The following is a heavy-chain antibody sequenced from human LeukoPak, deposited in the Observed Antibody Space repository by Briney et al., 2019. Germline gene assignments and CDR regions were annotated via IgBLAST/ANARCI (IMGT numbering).Heavy chain of an antibody. V-gene: IGHV1-2*02. CDR2: INPNSGGT. CDR1: GYTFTSYY. D-gene: IGHD5-12*01. J-gene: IGHJ4*02. Sequence: GASVKVSCKASGYTFTSYYMHWVRQAPGQGLEWMGWINPNSGGTNYAQKFQGRVTMTRDTSISTAYMELSRLRSDDTAVYYCARGHSGYGGSFDYWGQGTLVTVSS. CDR3: ARGHSGYGGSFDY.